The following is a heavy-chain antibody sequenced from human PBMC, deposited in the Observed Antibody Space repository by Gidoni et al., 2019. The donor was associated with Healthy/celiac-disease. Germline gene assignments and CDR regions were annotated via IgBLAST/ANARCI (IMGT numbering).Heavy chain of an antibody. Sequence: QVQLVESGGGVVQPGRSLRLSCAEPGFTFSSYAMHWVRQAPGKGLEWVAVIWYDGSNKYYADSVKGRFTISRDNSKNTLYLQINSLRAEDTAVYYCASDDEVVVTAITYWGQGTLVTVSS. J-gene: IGHJ4*02. CDR3: ASDDEVVVTAITY. D-gene: IGHD2-21*02. CDR2: IWYDGSNK. CDR1: GFTFSSYA. V-gene: IGHV3-33*01.